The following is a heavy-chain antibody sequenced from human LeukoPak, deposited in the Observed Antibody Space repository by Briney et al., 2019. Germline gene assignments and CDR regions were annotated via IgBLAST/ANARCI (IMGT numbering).Heavy chain of an antibody. CDR2: IYTSGST. D-gene: IGHD3-3*01. Sequence: SEILSLTCTVSGGSISSYYWSWIRQPAGKGLEWIGRIYTSGSTNYNPSLKSRVTMSVDTSKNQFSLKLSSVTAADTAVYYCARDTPYYDFWSGYYPYYYYYYGMDVWGQGTTVTVSS. CDR3: ARDTPYYDFWSGYYPYYYYYYGMDV. CDR1: GGSISSYY. V-gene: IGHV4-4*07. J-gene: IGHJ6*02.